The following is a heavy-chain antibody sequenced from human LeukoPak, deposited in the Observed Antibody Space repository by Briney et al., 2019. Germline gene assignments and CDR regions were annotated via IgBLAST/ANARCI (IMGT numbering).Heavy chain of an antibody. CDR2: FYVGGAT. J-gene: IGHJ4*02. CDR1: GFSVTNNY. Sequence: GGSLRLSCAVSGFSVTNNYTSWVRQAPGKGLEWVSVFYVGGATYYAASVKGRFTISRDNSENTLYLQMKSLRAEDTAVYYCARGDGYNFFDYWGQGILVTVSS. V-gene: IGHV3-53*01. CDR3: ARGDGYNFFDY. D-gene: IGHD5-24*01.